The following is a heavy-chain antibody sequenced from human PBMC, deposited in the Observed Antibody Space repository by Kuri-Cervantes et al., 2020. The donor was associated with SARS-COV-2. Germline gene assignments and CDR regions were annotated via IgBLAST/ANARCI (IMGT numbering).Heavy chain of an antibody. J-gene: IGHJ6*02. CDR2: ISSSGGTI. Sequence: LRPPLAAPGFPFSDYYRSWIRQAPGKGREGFSYISSSGGTIYYTDSVKGRFTISRDNAKILLYLQINSLRAEDTAVYYCARVAGGYSGYESYYYYGMDVWGQGTTVTVSS. CDR1: GFPFSDYY. CDR3: ARVAGGYSGYESYYYYGMDV. D-gene: IGHD5-12*01. V-gene: IGHV3-11*01.